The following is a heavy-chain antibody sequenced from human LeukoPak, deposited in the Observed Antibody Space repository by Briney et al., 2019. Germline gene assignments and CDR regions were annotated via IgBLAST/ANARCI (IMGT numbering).Heavy chain of an antibody. CDR2: ISGSGGST. CDR1: GFTFSSYW. Sequence: PGGSLRLPCAASGFTFSSYWMSWVRQAPGKGLEWVSAISGSGGSTYYADSVKGRFTISRDNSKNTLYLQMNSLRAEDTAVYYCANSGIAAAGYYFDYWGQGTLVTVSS. V-gene: IGHV3-23*01. CDR3: ANSGIAAAGYYFDY. D-gene: IGHD6-13*01. J-gene: IGHJ4*02.